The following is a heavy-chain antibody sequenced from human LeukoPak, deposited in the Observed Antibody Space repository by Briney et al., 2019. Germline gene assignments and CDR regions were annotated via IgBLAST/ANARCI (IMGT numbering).Heavy chain of an antibody. J-gene: IGHJ4*02. D-gene: IGHD6-13*01. CDR1: GFTFSTYW. V-gene: IGHV3-74*01. Sequence: GGSLRLSCAASGFTFSTYWMHWVRQAPGKGLVWVSRINSDGRSTSYADSVKGRFTISRDNAKNTLYLQMNSLRAEDTAVYYCAKDQGAATGKRGVDCWGQGTLVTVSS. CDR2: INSDGRST. CDR3: AKDQGAATGKRGVDC.